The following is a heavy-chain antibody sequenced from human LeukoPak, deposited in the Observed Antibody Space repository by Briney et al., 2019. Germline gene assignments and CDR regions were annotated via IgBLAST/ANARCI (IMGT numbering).Heavy chain of an antibody. Sequence: PGGSLRLSCAASGFHFSTYAINWVRQAPGKGLEWVSSISTMSNYIFYGDSVKGRFTISRDNAKNSVYLQMNSLRPEDTAVYYCSRDRLGGLDLWGQGTLVTVSS. V-gene: IGHV3-21*01. D-gene: IGHD5-12*01. CDR1: GFHFSTYA. CDR3: SRDRLGGLDL. J-gene: IGHJ5*02. CDR2: ISTMSNYI.